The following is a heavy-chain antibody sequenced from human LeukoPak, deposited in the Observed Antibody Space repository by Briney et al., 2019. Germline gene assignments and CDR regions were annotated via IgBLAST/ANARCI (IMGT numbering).Heavy chain of an antibody. Sequence: ASVKVSCKASGYTFTGYYMHWVRQAPGQGLEWMGWINPNSGGTNYAQKFQGRVTMTRDTSINTAYMELSRLRSDDTAVYYCARDPTVTTRSDYWGQGTLVTVSS. CDR1: GYTFTGYY. CDR2: INPNSGGT. D-gene: IGHD4-17*01. CDR3: ARDPTVTTRSDY. V-gene: IGHV1-2*02. J-gene: IGHJ4*02.